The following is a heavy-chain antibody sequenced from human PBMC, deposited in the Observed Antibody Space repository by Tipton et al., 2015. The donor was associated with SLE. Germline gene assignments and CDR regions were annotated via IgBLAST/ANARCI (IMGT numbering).Heavy chain of an antibody. CDR2: INSRGNTI. V-gene: IGHV3-11*01. CDR3: AGGILDFWSGSHSQGVDV. Sequence: GSLRLSCAASGFTFSDYYMSWIRQAPGKGLEWVSYINSRGNTIYYADSVKGRFTISRDNAKNSLYLQMTSLRAEDTAVYYCAGGILDFWSGSHSQGVDVWGQGTTVTVSS. D-gene: IGHD3-3*01. J-gene: IGHJ6*02. CDR1: GFTFSDYY.